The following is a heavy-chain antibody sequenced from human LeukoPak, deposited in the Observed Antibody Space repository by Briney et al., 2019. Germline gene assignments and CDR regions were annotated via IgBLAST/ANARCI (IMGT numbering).Heavy chain of an antibody. CDR2: INHSGST. J-gene: IGHJ4*02. Sequence: SETLSLTCAVYAGSFSGYYWSWIRQPPGKGLEWIGEINHSGSTNYNPSLKSRVTISVDTSKNQFSLKLSSVTAADTAVCYCAYCPCIAAAGTEVDYWGQGTLVTVSS. D-gene: IGHD6-13*01. CDR1: AGSFSGYY. V-gene: IGHV4-34*01. CDR3: AYCPCIAAAGTEVDY.